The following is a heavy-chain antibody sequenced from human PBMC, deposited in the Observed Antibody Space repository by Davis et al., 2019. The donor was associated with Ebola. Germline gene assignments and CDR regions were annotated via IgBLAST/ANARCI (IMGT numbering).Heavy chain of an antibody. D-gene: IGHD2-8*01. CDR2: INHSGST. CDR3: ASHDPVYAMNH. V-gene: IGHV4-34*01. CDR1: GGSFSGYY. J-gene: IGHJ5*02. Sequence: MPSETLSLICAVYGGSFSGYYWSWIRQPPGKGLEWIGEINHSGSTNYNPSLKSRVTMSVDTSKNQFSLRLNSVTAADTAVYYCASHDPVYAMNHWGQGTQVTVSS.